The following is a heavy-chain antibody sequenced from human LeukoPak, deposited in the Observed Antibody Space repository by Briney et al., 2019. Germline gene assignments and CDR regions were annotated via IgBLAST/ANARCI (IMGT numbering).Heavy chain of an antibody. Sequence: GGSLRLSCAASGFTFSSYSMNWVRQAPGKGLEWVSSISSSSSYIYYADSVKGRFTISRDNAKNSLYLQMHSLRAEDTAVYYCARGPPRYYDTSGYFDYWGQGTLVTVSS. V-gene: IGHV3-21*01. J-gene: IGHJ4*02. D-gene: IGHD3-22*01. CDR3: ARGPPRYYDTSGYFDY. CDR1: GFTFSSYS. CDR2: ISSSSSYI.